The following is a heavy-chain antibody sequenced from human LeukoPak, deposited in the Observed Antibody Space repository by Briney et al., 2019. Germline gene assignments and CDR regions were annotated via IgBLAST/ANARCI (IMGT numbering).Heavy chain of an antibody. V-gene: IGHV3-13*01. J-gene: IGHJ3*02. CDR1: GFTFSSYD. CDR3: ARSTPDAFDI. Sequence: GGSLRLSCAASGFTFSSYDMHWVRQSTGKGLEWVSAIGSAGDTYYPGSVKGRFTISRENAKNSLYLQMNRLRAGDTAVYYCARSTPDAFDIWGQGTMVTVSS. CDR2: IGSAGDT.